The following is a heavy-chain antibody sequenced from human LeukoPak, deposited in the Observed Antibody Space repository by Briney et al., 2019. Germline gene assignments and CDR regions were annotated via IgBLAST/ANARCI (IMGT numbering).Heavy chain of an antibody. J-gene: IGHJ5*02. D-gene: IGHD6-13*01. CDR1: GGYSRSYY. CDR2: IYYSGST. Sequence: SETLSLTCCDSGGYSRSYYWSWIRKPPGKGLEWIGYIYYSGSTNYNPSLKSRVTISVDTSKNQFSLKLSSVTAADTAVYYCARLIAAAGDNWFDPWGQGTLVTVSS. V-gene: IGHV4-59*08. CDR3: ARLIAAAGDNWFDP.